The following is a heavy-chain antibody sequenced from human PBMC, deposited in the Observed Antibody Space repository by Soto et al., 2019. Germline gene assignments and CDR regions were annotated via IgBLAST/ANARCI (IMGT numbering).Heavy chain of an antibody. D-gene: IGHD2-21*02. Sequence: QVQLVQSGAEMMRHGASVKVSSKSFGYTFTGYYIHWVRQAPGQGLEWMGWLNPDSGGSDYAEKFEGWLSMPRVTSIGTAYMELSRLKSDDTAIYYCVRGMTDNPPPRDAFVIWGQGTVVTVSS. CDR2: LNPDSGGS. V-gene: IGHV1-2*04. CDR1: GYTFTGYY. J-gene: IGHJ3*02. CDR3: VRGMTDNPPPRDAFVI.